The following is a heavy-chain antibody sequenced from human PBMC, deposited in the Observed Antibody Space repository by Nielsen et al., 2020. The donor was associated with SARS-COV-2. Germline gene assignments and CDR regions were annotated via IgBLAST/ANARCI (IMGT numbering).Heavy chain of an antibody. J-gene: IGHJ6*03. CDR2: IWYDGSNK. CDR1: GFTFSGYG. Sequence: GESLKISCAASGFTFSGYGMHWVRQAPGKGLEWVAVIWYDGSNKYHADSVKGRFTISRDNSKNTLFLQMNNLRVEDTAVYYCARGRCTSYNCAKLGGYMDVWGKGTTVTVSS. CDR3: ARGRCTSYNCAKLGGYMDV. V-gene: IGHV3-33*01. D-gene: IGHD1-1*01.